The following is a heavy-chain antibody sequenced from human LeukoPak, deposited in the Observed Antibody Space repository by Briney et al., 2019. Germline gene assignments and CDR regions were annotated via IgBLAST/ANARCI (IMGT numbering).Heavy chain of an antibody. CDR2: IYHSGST. CDR3: ACFLEWLLYPGY. J-gene: IGHJ4*02. V-gene: IGHV4-38-2*01. CDR1: GYSISSGYY. Sequence: PSETLSLTCAASGYSISSGYYWGWIRPPPGKGLEWIGSIYHSGSTYYNPSLKSRVTISVDTSKNQFSLKLSSVTAADTAVYYCACFLEWLLYPGYWGQGTLVTVSS. D-gene: IGHD3-3*01.